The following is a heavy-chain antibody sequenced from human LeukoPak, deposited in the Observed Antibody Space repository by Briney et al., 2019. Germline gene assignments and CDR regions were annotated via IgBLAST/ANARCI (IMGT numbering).Heavy chain of an antibody. CDR1: GGSISSYY. D-gene: IGHD3-3*01. Sequence: SETLSLTCTVSGGSISSYYWSWIRRPPGKGLEWIGYIYYSGSTNYNPSLKSRVTISVDTSKNQFSLKLSSVTAADTAVYYCARHRHLDFWSGYYTGTYYYYGMDVWGQGTTVTVSS. CDR2: IYYSGST. V-gene: IGHV4-59*08. J-gene: IGHJ6*02. CDR3: ARHRHLDFWSGYYTGTYYYYGMDV.